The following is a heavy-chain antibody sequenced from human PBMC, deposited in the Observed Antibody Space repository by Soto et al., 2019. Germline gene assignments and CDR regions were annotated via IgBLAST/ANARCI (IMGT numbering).Heavy chain of an antibody. J-gene: IGHJ5*02. V-gene: IGHV4-4*02. CDR3: ARGLIIAVAGASNWFDP. CDR1: GGSISSSNW. D-gene: IGHD6-19*01. CDR2: IYHSGST. Sequence: SETLSLTCAVSGGSISSSNWWSWVRQPPGKGLEWIGEIYHSGSTNYNPSLKSRVTISVDKSKNQFSLKLSSVTAADTAVYYCARGLIIAVAGASNWFDPWGQGTLVTVSS.